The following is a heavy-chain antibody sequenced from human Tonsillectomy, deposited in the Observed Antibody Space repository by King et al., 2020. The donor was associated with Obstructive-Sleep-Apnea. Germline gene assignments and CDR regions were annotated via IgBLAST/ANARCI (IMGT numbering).Heavy chain of an antibody. CDR2: SYYSGRT. CDR1: GGSISTRSYY. J-gene: IGHJ3*02. V-gene: IGHV4-39*07. CDR3: AEGVHTFDI. Sequence: QLQESGPGLVKPSETLSLTCTVSGGSISTRSYYWVWIRQPPGKGLEWIGGSYYSGRTYYNPTLKSRVTISVYSSKNQFSLRLSSLTAADTAVYYCAEGVHTFDIWGPGTLVTVSS.